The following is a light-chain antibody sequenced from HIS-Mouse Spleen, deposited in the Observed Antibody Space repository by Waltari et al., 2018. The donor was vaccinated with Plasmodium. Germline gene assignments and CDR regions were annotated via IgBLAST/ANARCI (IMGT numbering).Light chain of an antibody. CDR3: QQYNNWSFT. V-gene: IGKV3-15*01. CDR2: GAS. J-gene: IGKJ3*01. CDR1: QSVSSN. Sequence: VMTQSPATLSVSPGERATLSCRASQSVSSNLAWYQQKPVQAPRLLIYGASTRATGIPARFSGSGSGTEFTLTISSLQSEDFAVYYCQQYNNWSFTFGPGTKVDIK.